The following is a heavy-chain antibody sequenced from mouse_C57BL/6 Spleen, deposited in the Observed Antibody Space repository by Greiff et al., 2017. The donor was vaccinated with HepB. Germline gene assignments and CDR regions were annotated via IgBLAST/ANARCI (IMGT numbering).Heavy chain of an antibody. CDR1: GYTFTSYW. Sequence: EVQLQQSGTVLARPGASVKMSCKTSGYTFTSYWMHWVKQRPGQGLEWIGAIYPGNSDTSYNQKFKGKAKLTAVTSASTAYMELSSLTNEDSAVYYCTREGVRSADYAMDYWGQGTSVTVSS. V-gene: IGHV1-5*01. D-gene: IGHD1-1*01. CDR3: TREGVRSADYAMDY. J-gene: IGHJ4*01. CDR2: IYPGNSDT.